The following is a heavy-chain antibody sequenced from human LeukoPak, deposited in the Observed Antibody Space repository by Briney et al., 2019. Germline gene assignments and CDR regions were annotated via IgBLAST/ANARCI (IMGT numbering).Heavy chain of an antibody. V-gene: IGHV3-23*01. D-gene: IGHD4-17*01. CDR3: AKTRGGYGDPSYFDY. Sequence: TGGSPRLSCAASGFTFSSYAMSWVRQAPGKGLEWVSAISGSGDSTYYADSVKGRFTISRDNSKNTLYLQMNSLRAEDTAVYYCAKTRGGYGDPSYFDYWGQGTLVTVSS. J-gene: IGHJ4*02. CDR2: ISGSGDST. CDR1: GFTFSSYA.